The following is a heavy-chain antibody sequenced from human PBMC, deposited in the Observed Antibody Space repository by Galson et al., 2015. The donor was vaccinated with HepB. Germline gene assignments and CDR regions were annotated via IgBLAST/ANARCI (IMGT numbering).Heavy chain of an antibody. D-gene: IGHD2-2*02. Sequence: LSLTCAVYGGSFSGYYWSWIRQPPGKGLEWIGEINHSGSTNYNPSLKSRVTISVDTSKNQFSLKLSSVTAADTAVYYCARGSVLGYCSSTSCYTGGSVPHYFDYWGQGTLVTVSS. J-gene: IGHJ4*02. CDR2: INHSGST. CDR3: ARGSVLGYCSSTSCYTGGSVPHYFDY. CDR1: GGSFSGYY. V-gene: IGHV4-34*01.